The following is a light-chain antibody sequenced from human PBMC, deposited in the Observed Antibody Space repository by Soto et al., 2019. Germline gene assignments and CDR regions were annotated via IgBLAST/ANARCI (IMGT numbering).Light chain of an antibody. J-gene: IGKJ1*01. Sequence: EIVLTQSPGTLSLSPGERATLSCRASQSVSSSYLAWYQQKPGQAPRLLIYGASSRATGIPDRFSGSGSGKDFTLTISRLEAEDFAVYYCQQYGSSRTFGQGNKVEIK. CDR2: GAS. V-gene: IGKV3-20*01. CDR3: QQYGSSRT. CDR1: QSVSSSY.